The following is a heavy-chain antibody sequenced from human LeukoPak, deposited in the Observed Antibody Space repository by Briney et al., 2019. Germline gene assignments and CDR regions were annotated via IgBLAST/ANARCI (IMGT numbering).Heavy chain of an antibody. CDR3: ANYNYYGSGSPYFDY. V-gene: IGHV4-34*01. Sequence: SSETLSLTCAVYGGSLSNYYWSWIRQPSGKGLEWIGEINHSERTNYNPSLKSRVTISVDTSKNQFSLKLSSVTAADTAAYYCANYNYYGSGSPYFDYWGQGTLVTVSS. D-gene: IGHD3-10*01. CDR1: GGSLSNYY. J-gene: IGHJ4*02. CDR2: INHSERT.